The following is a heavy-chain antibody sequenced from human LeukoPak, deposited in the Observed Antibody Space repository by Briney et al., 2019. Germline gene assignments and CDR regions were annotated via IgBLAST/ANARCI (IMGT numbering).Heavy chain of an antibody. V-gene: IGHV3-48*03. J-gene: IGHJ4*02. Sequence: GGSLRLSCAASGFTFSSYEVNWVRQAPGKGLEWVSYISSSGSTIYYADSVKGRFTVSRDNAKNSLYLQMNSLRAEDTAIYYCASRGYFDFWGQGTLVTVSS. CDR2: ISSSGSTI. D-gene: IGHD3-10*01. CDR3: ASRGYFDF. CDR1: GFTFSSYE.